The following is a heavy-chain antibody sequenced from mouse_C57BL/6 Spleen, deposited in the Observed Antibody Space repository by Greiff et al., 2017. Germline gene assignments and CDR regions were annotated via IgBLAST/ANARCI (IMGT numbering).Heavy chain of an antibody. CDR1: GYTFTSYG. CDR3: AREGKDYLDY. Sequence: VQLQQSGAELARPGASVKLSCKASGYTFTSYGISWVKQRTGPGLEWIGEIYPRSGNPYYNEKFKGKATLTADKSSSTAYMELRSLTSEDSAVYFCAREGKDYLDYWGQGTTLTVSS. J-gene: IGHJ2*01. CDR2: IYPRSGNP. V-gene: IGHV1-81*01.